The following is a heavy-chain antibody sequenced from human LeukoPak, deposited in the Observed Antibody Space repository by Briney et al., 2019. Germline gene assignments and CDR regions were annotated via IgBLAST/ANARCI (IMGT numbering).Heavy chain of an antibody. D-gene: IGHD5-18*01. CDR2: ISYDGSNK. V-gene: IGHV3-30-3*01. Sequence: GGSLRLSCAASGFTFSSYAMHWVRQAPGKGLKWVAVISYDGSNKYYADSVKGRFTISRDNSKNTLYLQMNSLRAEDTAVYYCARAFGAMVPFDYWGQGTLVTVSS. CDR3: ARAFGAMVPFDY. CDR1: GFTFSSYA. J-gene: IGHJ4*02.